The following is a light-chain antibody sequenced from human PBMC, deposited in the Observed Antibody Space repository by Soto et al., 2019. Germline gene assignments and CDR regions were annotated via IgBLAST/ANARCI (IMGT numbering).Light chain of an antibody. CDR2: DAS. Sequence: EIVVTQSPATLSLSPGERATLSCRASQSVSSYLAWYQQKPGQAPRLLIYDASHRAPVIPARFSGSGSGTNFTHARSRLESEDFAGYECLQRSNWQVENLGGGTKVEFK. CDR3: LQRSNWQVEN. CDR1: QSVSSY. V-gene: IGKV3-11*01. J-gene: IGKJ4*01.